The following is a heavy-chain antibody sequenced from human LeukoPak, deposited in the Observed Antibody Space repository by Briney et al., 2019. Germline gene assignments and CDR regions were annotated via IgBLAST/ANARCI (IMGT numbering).Heavy chain of an antibody. CDR2: HNHSGST. CDR3: AERICSGGSCYSDY. CDR1: GGSISSSSYY. V-gene: IGHV4-39*07. D-gene: IGHD2-15*01. Sequence: PSETLSLTCTVSGGSISSSSYYWGWIRQPPGKGLEWIGEHNHSGSTNSNPSLKSRVTISVDTSKNQFCLKLSSVTAADTAVYYCAERICSGGSCYSDYWGQGTLVTVSS. J-gene: IGHJ4*02.